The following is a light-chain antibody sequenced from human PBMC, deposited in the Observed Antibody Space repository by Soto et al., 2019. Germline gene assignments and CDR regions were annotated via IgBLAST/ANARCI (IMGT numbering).Light chain of an antibody. CDR3: CSYAPSRTLL. CDR1: SSDVGTYNL. CDR2: EGN. Sequence: QSVQTQPASVSGSPGQSITISCTGTSSDVGTYNLVTWYQQHPGKVPKLILYEGNKRPSGVSDRFSASKSGNTASLTISGLQAEDEADYYCCSYAPSRTLLFGGGTKVTVL. J-gene: IGLJ3*02. V-gene: IGLV2-23*01.